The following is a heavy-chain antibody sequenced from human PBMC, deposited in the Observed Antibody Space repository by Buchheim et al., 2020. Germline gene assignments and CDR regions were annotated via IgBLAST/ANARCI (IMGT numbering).Heavy chain of an antibody. D-gene: IGHD6-13*01. Sequence: QVQLQESGPGLVKPSGTLSLTCAVSGGSISSGGYYWTWIRQHPGKGLEWIGYIYYSGTTYYNPSLESRVTISVDTSKNQFSLRLSSVTAADTAVYHCARDGSDSSLDYWGQGTL. V-gene: IGHV4-31*11. CDR2: IYYSGTT. J-gene: IGHJ4*02. CDR3: ARDGSDSSLDY. CDR1: GGSISSGGYY.